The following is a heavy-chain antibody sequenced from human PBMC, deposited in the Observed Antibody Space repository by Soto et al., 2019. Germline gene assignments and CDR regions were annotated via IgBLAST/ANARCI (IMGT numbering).Heavy chain of an antibody. D-gene: IGHD3-10*01. J-gene: IGHJ4*02. V-gene: IGHV3-23*01. Sequence: GGSLRLSCAASGFTFSSYAMSWVRQAPGKGLEWVSAISGSGGSTYYADSVKGRFTISRDNSKNTLYLQMNSLRAEDTAVYYCAKDRKGGSGSYYNFDYWGQGILVTVSS. CDR2: ISGSGGST. CDR3: AKDRKGGSGSYYNFDY. CDR1: GFTFSSYA.